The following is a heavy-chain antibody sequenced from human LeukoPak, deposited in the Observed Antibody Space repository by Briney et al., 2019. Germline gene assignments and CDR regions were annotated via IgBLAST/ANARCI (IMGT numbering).Heavy chain of an antibody. CDR2: INEDGSEK. CDR1: GFTFSRSW. V-gene: IGHV3-7*04. Sequence: GGSLRLSCAASGFTFSRSWMSWVRQTPGRGLEGVANINEDGSEKYYMDSGKGRFSISRDNAKSSLYLQVLSLTAEDTAVYYCARSAYGIDSWGQGTLVFVSS. J-gene: IGHJ4*02. D-gene: IGHD2-21*01. CDR3: ARSAYGIDS.